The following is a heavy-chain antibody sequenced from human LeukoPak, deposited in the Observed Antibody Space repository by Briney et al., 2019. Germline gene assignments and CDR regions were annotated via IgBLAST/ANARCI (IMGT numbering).Heavy chain of an antibody. CDR2: IYYSGST. D-gene: IGHD6-6*01. J-gene: IGHJ4*02. CDR3: ARRGSSSSGLDY. V-gene: IGHV4-59*08. CDR1: GGSISSYY. Sequence: PSETLSLTCTVSGGSISSYYWSWIRQPPGKGLEWVGYIYYSGSTNYNPSLKSRVTISVGTSKNQFSLKLSSVTAADTAVYYCARRGSSSSGLDYWGQGTLVTVSS.